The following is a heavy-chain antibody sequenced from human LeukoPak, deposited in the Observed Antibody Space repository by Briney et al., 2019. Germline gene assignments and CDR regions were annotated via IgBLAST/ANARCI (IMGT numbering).Heavy chain of an antibody. V-gene: IGHV3-74*01. Sequence: GGSLRLSCAASGFTFSSYWMHWVRQAPGKGLVGVSRINSDGRSTNYADSVKGRFTISRDNAKNTLYPQMNSLRAEDTAVYYCARDYYYYYMDVWGKGTTVTISS. CDR2: INSDGRST. CDR3: ARDYYYYYMDV. CDR1: GFTFSSYW. J-gene: IGHJ6*03.